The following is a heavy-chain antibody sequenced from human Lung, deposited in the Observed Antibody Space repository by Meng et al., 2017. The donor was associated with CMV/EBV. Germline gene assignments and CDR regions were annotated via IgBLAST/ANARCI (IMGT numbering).Heavy chain of an antibody. CDR1: GFTFRDYY. J-gene: IGHJ5*02. D-gene: IGHD4-11*01. V-gene: IGHV3-7*01. CDR3: ESGRGYSA. Sequence: GESLKISCAASGFTFRDYYMSWVREAPGKGLEWEANIKQDGTEKHYVDSVRGRFTIYRDTAKHSLCLQMSSLTVEDTAVYYCESGRGYSAWGQGTLVTVSS. CDR2: IKQDGTEK.